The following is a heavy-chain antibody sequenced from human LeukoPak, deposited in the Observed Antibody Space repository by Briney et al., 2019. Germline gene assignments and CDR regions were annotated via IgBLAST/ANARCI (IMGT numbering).Heavy chain of an antibody. Sequence: ASVKVSCKASGYTFTSYYMHWVRQAPGQGLEWMGIINPSGGSTSYAQKFQGRVTITADESTSTAYMELSSLRSEDTAVYYCARGVPVVVTAVYFDYWGQGTLVTVSS. CDR3: ARGVPVVVTAVYFDY. V-gene: IGHV1-46*01. D-gene: IGHD2-21*02. CDR2: INPSGGST. J-gene: IGHJ4*02. CDR1: GYTFTSYY.